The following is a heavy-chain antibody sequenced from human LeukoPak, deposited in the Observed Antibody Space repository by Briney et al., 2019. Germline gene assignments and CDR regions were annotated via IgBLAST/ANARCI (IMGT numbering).Heavy chain of an antibody. D-gene: IGHD3-22*01. CDR3: ARVVGDSSGYYWIDY. CDR1: GFTFSSYA. CDR2: ISYDGSNK. Sequence: GGSLRLSCAASGFTFSSYAMHWVRQAPGKGLERVAVISYDGSNKYYADSVKGRFTISRDNSKNTLYLQMNSLRAEDTAVYYCARVVGDSSGYYWIDYWGQGTLVTVSS. J-gene: IGHJ4*02. V-gene: IGHV3-30*04.